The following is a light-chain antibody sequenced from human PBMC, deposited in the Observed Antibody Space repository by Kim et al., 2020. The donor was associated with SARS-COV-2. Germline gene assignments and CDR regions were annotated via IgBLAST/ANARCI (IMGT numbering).Light chain of an antibody. CDR1: QSVSSN. CDR2: GAS. J-gene: IGKJ2*02. Sequence: VSPGERVTLSCRASQSVSSNLAWYRQRPGQAPRLLFYGASTRATGIPARFSGSGSGTDFTLTITSLQSEDFAIYYCQQYDSWPRTFGQGTKVDIK. V-gene: IGKV3-15*01. CDR3: QQYDSWPRT.